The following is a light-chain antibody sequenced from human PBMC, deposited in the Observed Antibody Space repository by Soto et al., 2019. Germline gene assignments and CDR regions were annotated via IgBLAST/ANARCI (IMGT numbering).Light chain of an antibody. CDR2: ATS. J-gene: IGKJ5*01. Sequence: TQYPATLSLSPGERATLSCRASQSIASYVAWYHQRPGQAPRLLIYATSNRATGVPVRFSGSGSGTEFTLTISSLETEDSGVYYCQQRNDWPRNTFGQGTRLEIK. CDR3: QQRNDWPRNT. V-gene: IGKV3-11*01. CDR1: QSIASY.